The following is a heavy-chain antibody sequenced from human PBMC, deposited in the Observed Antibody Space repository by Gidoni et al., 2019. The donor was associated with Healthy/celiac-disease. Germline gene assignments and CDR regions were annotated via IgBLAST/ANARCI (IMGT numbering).Heavy chain of an antibody. CDR2: IYYSGRT. J-gene: IGHJ3*02. D-gene: IGHD3-10*01. CDR1: GGSISSYY. V-gene: IGHV4-59*01. CDR3: ARERINDPGVAFEI. Sequence: QVQLQDSAPGLVSPSETLSLTCTVSGGSISSYYWSWILQPPGKGLEWIGYIYYSGRTNYNPSRKSRVTISVDTSKNRFSLKLSSVTAADTDVYYCARERINDPGVAFEIWGQGTMVTVSS.